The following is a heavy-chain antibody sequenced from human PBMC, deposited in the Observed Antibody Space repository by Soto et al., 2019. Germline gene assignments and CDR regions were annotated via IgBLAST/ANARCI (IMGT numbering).Heavy chain of an antibody. CDR1: GFTFSSYA. Sequence: GGSLRLSCAASGFTFSSYAMSWVRQAPGKGLEWVSAISGSGGSTYYADSVKGRFTISRDNSKNTLYLQMNSLRAEDTAVYYCAKDSNYYDSSGYYYVPNEFDYWGQGTLVTVSS. V-gene: IGHV3-23*01. CDR3: AKDSNYYDSSGYYYVPNEFDY. J-gene: IGHJ4*02. CDR2: ISGSGGST. D-gene: IGHD3-22*01.